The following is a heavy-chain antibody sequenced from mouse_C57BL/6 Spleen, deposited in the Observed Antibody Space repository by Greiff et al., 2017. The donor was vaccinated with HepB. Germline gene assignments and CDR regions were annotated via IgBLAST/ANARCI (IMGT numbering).Heavy chain of an antibody. D-gene: IGHD2-5*01. V-gene: IGHV2-6*01. CDR3: ARRSNYYAMDY. CDR2: IWGVGST. CDR1: GFSLTSYG. Sequence: VKVVESGPGLVAPSQRLSITCTVSGFSLTSYGVDWVRQSPGKGLEWLGVIWGVGSTNYNSALKSRLSISKDNSKSQVFLKMNSLQTDDTAMYYCARRSNYYAMDYWGQGTSVTVSS. J-gene: IGHJ4*01.